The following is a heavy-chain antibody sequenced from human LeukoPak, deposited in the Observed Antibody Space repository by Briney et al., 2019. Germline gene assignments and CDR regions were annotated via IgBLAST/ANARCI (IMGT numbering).Heavy chain of an antibody. V-gene: IGHV3-11*04. CDR3: ARAKFDSSRYYYRGFDI. D-gene: IGHD3-22*01. CDR2: ISDSSSNI. CDR1: GFIFSDYY. Sequence: PGGSLRLSCAASGFIFSDYYMGWIRQAPGRGLEWVSYISDSSSNIYYTDSVKGRFTMSRDNAKKSLYLQMNSLRAEDTAVYYCARAKFDSSRYYYRGFDIWGQGTMVTVSS. J-gene: IGHJ3*02.